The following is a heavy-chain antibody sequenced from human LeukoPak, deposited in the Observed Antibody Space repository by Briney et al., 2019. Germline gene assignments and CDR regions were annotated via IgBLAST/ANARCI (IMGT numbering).Heavy chain of an antibody. CDR3: ARDTRNSSGYSSVDY. CDR2: INHSGST. CDR1: GGSFSGYY. V-gene: IGHV4-34*01. J-gene: IGHJ4*02. D-gene: IGHD3-22*01. Sequence: SETLSLTCAVYGGSFSGYYWSWIRQPPGKGLEWIGEINHSGSTNYNPSLKSRVTISVDTSKDQFSLKLSSVTAADTAVYYCARDTRNSSGYSSVDYWGQGTLVTVSS.